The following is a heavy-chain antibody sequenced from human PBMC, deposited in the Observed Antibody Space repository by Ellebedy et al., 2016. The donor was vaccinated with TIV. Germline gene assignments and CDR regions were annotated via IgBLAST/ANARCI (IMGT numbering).Heavy chain of an antibody. CDR1: GYTFTGYY. V-gene: IGHV1-46*04. CDR3: ARDGGGGSGWYSLPDF. CDR2: INPSGGST. J-gene: IGHJ4*02. D-gene: IGHD6-19*01. Sequence: ASVKVSCKASGYTFTGYYMHRVRQAPGQGLEWMGIINPSGGSTSYAQKLQGRVTMTRDTSTSTVYMELSSLRSEDTAVYYCARDGGGGSGWYSLPDFWGQGTLVTVSS.